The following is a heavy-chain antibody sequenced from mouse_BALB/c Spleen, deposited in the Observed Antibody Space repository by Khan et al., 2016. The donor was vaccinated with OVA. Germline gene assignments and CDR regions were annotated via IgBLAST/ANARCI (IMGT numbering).Heavy chain of an antibody. CDR2: ISYSGGT. J-gene: IGHJ2*01. Sequence: EVQFQESGPGLVKPSQSLSLTCTVTGYSISSGYAWNWIRQFPGNKLEWMGYISYSGGTSYNPSLKSRISITRDTSKNQFFLQLNSVTTEDTATYYCARGNYYGYYFDYWGQGTTLTVSS. D-gene: IGHD1-1*01. CDR3: ARGNYYGYYFDY. V-gene: IGHV3-2*02. CDR1: GYSISSGYA.